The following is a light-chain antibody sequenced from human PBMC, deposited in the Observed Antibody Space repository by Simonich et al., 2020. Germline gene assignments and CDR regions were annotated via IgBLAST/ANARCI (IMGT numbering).Light chain of an antibody. J-gene: IGKJ4*01. V-gene: IGKV4-1*01. CDR1: QSVLYSTNNKNY. CDR3: QQYYSTPLT. CDR2: WAS. Sequence: DILMTQSPDSLAVSLGERATINCKSSQSVLYSTNNKNYLAWYQQKPVQPPKLLIYWASTRESVVPDRFSGSGSGTDFTLTISSLQAEDVAVYYCQQYYSTPLTFGGGTKVEIK.